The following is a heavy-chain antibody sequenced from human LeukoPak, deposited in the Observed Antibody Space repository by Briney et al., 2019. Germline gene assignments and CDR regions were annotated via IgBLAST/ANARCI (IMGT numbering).Heavy chain of an antibody. D-gene: IGHD3-3*01. V-gene: IGHV3-23*01. J-gene: IGHJ6*02. CDR3: AKDLDYDFWSGYRDYYYYGMDV. Sequence: PGGSLRLSCAASGFTFSSYAMSWVRQAPGKGLEWVSAISGSGGSTYYADSVKGRFTISRDNSKNTLCLQMNSLRAEDTAVYYCAKDLDYDFWSGYRDYYYYGMDVWGQGTTVTVSS. CDR1: GFTFSSYA. CDR2: ISGSGGST.